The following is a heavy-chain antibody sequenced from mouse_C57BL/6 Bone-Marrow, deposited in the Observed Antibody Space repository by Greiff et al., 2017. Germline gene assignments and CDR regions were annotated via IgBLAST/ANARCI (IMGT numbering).Heavy chain of an antibody. CDR3: ERGEYGNCGYDMDY. J-gene: IGHJ4*01. CDR2: IYPVNGDT. D-gene: IGHD2-1*01. V-gene: IGHV1-12*01. CDR1: GYTFTSYN. Sequence: LQQSGAELVRPGASVKMSCKASGYTFTSYNMHWVKQTPSQGLEWIGAIYPVNGDTSYNQKFKGKATLTVDKSSSTASLQLSSLTSEDSDVEFCERGEYGNCGYDMDYWGQGTSVTVSS.